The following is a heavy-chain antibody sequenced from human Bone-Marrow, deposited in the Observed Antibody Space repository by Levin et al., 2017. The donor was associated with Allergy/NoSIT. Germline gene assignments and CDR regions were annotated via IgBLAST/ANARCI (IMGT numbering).Heavy chain of an antibody. Sequence: GASVKVSCKASGGTFSSYAISWVRQAPGQGLEWMGRIIPILGIANYAQKFQGRVTITADKSTSTAYMELSSLRSEDTAVYYCARVHHDYGDYDTVNWFDPWGQGTLVTVSS. CDR2: IIPILGIA. CDR1: GGTFSSYA. V-gene: IGHV1-69*04. D-gene: IGHD4-17*01. CDR3: ARVHHDYGDYDTVNWFDP. J-gene: IGHJ5*02.